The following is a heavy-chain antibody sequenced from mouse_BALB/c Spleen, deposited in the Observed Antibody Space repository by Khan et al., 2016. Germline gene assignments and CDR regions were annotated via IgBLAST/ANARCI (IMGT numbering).Heavy chain of an antibody. CDR2: ILPGSGST. CDR3: AREAYGAYAMDD. D-gene: IGHD1-1*02. CDR1: GYTFSSYW. J-gene: IGHJ4*01. Sequence: QVQLKQSGAELMKPGASVKISCKATGYTFSSYWIEWVKQRPGHGLEWIGEILPGSGSTNYNEKFKGKATFTADTSSNTAYMQLSSRTSEDAAVYYCAREAYGAYAMDDWGQGTAVTVSS. V-gene: IGHV1-9*01.